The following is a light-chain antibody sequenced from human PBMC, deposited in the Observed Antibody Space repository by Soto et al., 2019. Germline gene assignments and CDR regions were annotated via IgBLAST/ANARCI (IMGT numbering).Light chain of an antibody. CDR1: SSDVGSYNF. CDR2: DVS. Sequence: QSVLTQPRSVSGSPGQSVSISCTGTSSDVGSYNFVSWYQQHPGKAPKVMIYDVSKRPSGVPDRFSGSKSGNTASLTISGLQAEDEADYFCTSPTPGSLYVFGTGTKVTVL. V-gene: IGLV2-11*01. CDR3: TSPTPGSLYV. J-gene: IGLJ1*01.